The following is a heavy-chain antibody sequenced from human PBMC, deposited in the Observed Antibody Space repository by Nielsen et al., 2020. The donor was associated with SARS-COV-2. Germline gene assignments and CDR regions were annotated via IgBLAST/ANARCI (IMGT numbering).Heavy chain of an antibody. V-gene: IGHV3-33*06. CDR1: GFTFSSYG. CDR2: IWYDGSNK. D-gene: IGHD3-10*01. Sequence: GESLKISCAASGFTFSSYGMHWVRQAPGKGLEWVAVIWYDGSNKYYADSVKGRFTISRDNSKNTLYLQMNSLRAEDTAVYYCAKSGRWFGELLFLDYWGQGTLVTVSS. CDR3: AKSGRWFGELLFLDY. J-gene: IGHJ4*02.